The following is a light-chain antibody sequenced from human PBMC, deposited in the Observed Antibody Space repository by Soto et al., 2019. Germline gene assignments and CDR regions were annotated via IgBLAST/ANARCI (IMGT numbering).Light chain of an antibody. J-gene: IGLJ1*01. CDR3: SSYTSSSTLYV. V-gene: IGLV2-14*01. CDR2: EVS. CDR1: SSDVGGYNY. Sequence: QSALTQPASVSGSPGQSITISCTGTSSDVGGYNYVSWYQQHPGKAPKLMIYEVSNRPSGGSNRFSGSKSGNTASLTISGLQAEDEADYYCSSYTSSSTLYVFGPGTKLTVL.